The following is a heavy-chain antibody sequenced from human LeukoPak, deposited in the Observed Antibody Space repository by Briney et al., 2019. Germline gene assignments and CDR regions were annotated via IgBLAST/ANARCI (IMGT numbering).Heavy chain of an antibody. CDR3: ARVGRGDCSSTSCYVERFDP. CDR1: GGSISSGGYS. D-gene: IGHD2-2*01. Sequence: SETLSLTCAVSGGSISSGGYSWSWIRQPPGKGLEWIGYIYHSGSTYYNPSLKSRVTISVDRSKNQFPLKLSSVTAADTAVYYCARVGRGDCSSTSCYVERFDPWGQGTLVTVSS. V-gene: IGHV4-30-2*01. J-gene: IGHJ5*02. CDR2: IYHSGST.